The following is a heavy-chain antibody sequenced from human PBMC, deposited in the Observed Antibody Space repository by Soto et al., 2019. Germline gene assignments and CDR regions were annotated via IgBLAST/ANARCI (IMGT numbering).Heavy chain of an antibody. CDR2: ISGDGGST. J-gene: IGHJ3*02. V-gene: IGHV3-43*02. CDR3: AKGRTYYYDRGAFDI. D-gene: IGHD3-22*01. CDR1: GFTFDDYA. Sequence: GGSLRLSCAASGFTFDDYAMHWVRQAPGKGLEWVSLISGDGGSTYYADSVKGRFTISRDNSKNSLYLQMNSLRTEDTALYYCAKGRTYYYDRGAFDIWGQGTMVTVSS.